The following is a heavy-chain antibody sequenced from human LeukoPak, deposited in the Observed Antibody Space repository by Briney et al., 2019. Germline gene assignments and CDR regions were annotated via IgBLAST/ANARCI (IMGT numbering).Heavy chain of an antibody. J-gene: IGHJ1*01. CDR2: FHPDGTT. Sequence: SQTLSLTCTVSGGPITNGDYYWTWIRQHPEKGLEWIGHFHPDGTTYYNPSLKSRLTISIDTSKNHFSLEMTSMTAADTAVYYCTRGADDYKTGSWGQGTLVTVSS. CDR3: TRGADDYKTGS. V-gene: IGHV4-31*03. D-gene: IGHD5-24*01. CDR1: GGPITNGDYY.